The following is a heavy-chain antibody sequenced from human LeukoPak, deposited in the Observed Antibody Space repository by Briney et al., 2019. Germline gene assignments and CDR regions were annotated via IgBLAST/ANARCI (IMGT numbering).Heavy chain of an antibody. J-gene: IGHJ4*02. V-gene: IGHV3-74*01. CDR2: INSDGRTT. D-gene: IGHD6-13*01. Sequence: GGSLTLSCAASGFTLGTNRMHWVSHVPRKGLVWVSYINSDGRTTSYADSVKGRFTISRDNAKNTLYLQMNSLRVEDTAVYYCARDLDSSSWGQGTLVTVSS. CDR1: GFTLGTNR. CDR3: ARDLDSSS.